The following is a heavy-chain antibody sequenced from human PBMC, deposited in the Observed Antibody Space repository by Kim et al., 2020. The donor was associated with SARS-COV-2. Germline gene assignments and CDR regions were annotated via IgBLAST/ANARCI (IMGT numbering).Heavy chain of an antibody. CDR3: ARDDSILGYCSTTSCQFFEY. D-gene: IGHD2-2*01. CDR1: GFTFSSYA. CDR2: ISYDGSKK. Sequence: GGSLRLSCAASGFTFSSYAMHWVRQAPGKGLEWVAVISYDGSKKYYADSVKGRFTISRDNSKNTLYLQMNSLRAEDTAVYYCARDDSILGYCSTTSCQFFEYWGQGTLVTVSS. J-gene: IGHJ4*02. V-gene: IGHV3-30-3*01.